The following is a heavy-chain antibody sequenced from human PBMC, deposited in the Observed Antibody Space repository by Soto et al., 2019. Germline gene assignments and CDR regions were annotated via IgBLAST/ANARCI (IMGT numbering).Heavy chain of an antibody. CDR3: ARQTASIVRQGDFDY. D-gene: IGHD2-2*01. CDR2: IYYSGST. V-gene: IGHV4-39*01. CDR1: GDSITSSRYY. Sequence: QLVLQESGPGVVKPSETLSLTCSVSGDSITSSRYYWGWIRQTPQTGLEWIGSIYYSGSTFYNPSLKRRVTVSVDTCKNQFSLKLTSVSAADTSLYFCARQTASIVRQGDFDYWGQGTLVTVSS. J-gene: IGHJ4*02.